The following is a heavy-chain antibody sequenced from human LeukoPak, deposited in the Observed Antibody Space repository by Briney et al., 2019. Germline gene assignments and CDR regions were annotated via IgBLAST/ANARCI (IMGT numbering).Heavy chain of an antibody. CDR3: ARDEPFIVLDY. J-gene: IGHJ4*02. D-gene: IGHD2-15*01. CDR2: ISSSSSYI. CDR1: GFTFSSYS. V-gene: IGHV3-21*01. Sequence: GGSLRLSCAASGFTFSSYSMNWVRQAPGKGLEWVSSISSSSSYIYYADSVKGRFTISRDNAKDSLYLQMNSLRAEDTAVYYCARDEPFIVLDYWGQGTLVTVSS.